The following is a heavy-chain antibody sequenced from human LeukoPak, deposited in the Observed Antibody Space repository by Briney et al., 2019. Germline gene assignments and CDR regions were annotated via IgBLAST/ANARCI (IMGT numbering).Heavy chain of an antibody. Sequence: GGPLRLSCGACGILFNRYDMRWLRRSPGKGLEYVSAISGSGHIKYYADSVKGRFTIPRDNSKNTLYLQMNTLRAEDTAVYYCVKVRGSGNYGDYYFDYWGQGTLVTVSS. CDR3: VKVRGSGNYGDYYFDY. CDR1: GILFNRYD. CDR2: ISGSGHIK. J-gene: IGHJ4*02. D-gene: IGHD3-10*01. V-gene: IGHV3-23*01.